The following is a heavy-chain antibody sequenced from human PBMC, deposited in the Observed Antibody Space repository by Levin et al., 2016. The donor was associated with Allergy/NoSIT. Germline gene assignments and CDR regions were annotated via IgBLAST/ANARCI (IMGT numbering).Heavy chain of an antibody. CDR3: AKGNPGSLWFGELSLPNYYYYGMDV. D-gene: IGHD3-10*01. CDR1: GFTFSSYG. Sequence: GESLKISCAASGFTFSSYGMHWVRQAPGKGLEWVAVISYDGSNKYYADSVKGRFTISRDNSKNTLYLQMNSLRAEDTAVYYCAKGNPGSLWFGELSLPNYYYYGMDVWGQGTTVTVSS. V-gene: IGHV3-30*18. J-gene: IGHJ6*02. CDR2: ISYDGSNK.